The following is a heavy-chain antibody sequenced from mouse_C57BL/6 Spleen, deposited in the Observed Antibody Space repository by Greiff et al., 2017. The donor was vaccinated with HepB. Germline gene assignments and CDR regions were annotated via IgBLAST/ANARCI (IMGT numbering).Heavy chain of an antibody. Sequence: EVQLVESGGGLVQPGGSMKLSCVASGFTFSNYWMNWVRQSPEKGLEWVAQIRLKSDNYATHYAESVKGRFTISRDDSKSSVYLQMNNLRAEDTGIYYCTVDIRGYFDVWGTGTTVTVSS. CDR2: IRLKSDNYAT. CDR1: GFTFSNYW. V-gene: IGHV6-3*01. CDR3: TVDIRGYFDV. J-gene: IGHJ1*03.